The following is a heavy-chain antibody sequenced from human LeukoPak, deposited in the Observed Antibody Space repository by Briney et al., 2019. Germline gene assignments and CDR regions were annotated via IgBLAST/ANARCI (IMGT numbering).Heavy chain of an antibody. CDR3: ARVVATRYYGLDV. CDR2: VFHSGST. D-gene: IGHD5-12*01. CDR1: GDFISRSSYY. Sequence: SETLTLTCTVSGDFISRSSYYWAWIRQSPGKGLEYLGSVFHSGSTYYNPSLKSRVIISIDTSRNQFSLNLGSVTAAETAVYYCARVVATRYYGLDVWGRGTTVTV. V-gene: IGHV4-39*07. J-gene: IGHJ6*02.